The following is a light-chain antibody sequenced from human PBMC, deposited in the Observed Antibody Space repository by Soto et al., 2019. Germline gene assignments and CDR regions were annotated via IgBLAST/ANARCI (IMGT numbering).Light chain of an antibody. CDR3: QQYAGSPST. CDR1: QTVINNY. V-gene: IGKV3-20*01. CDR2: GAS. J-gene: IGKJ1*01. Sequence: EIVLTQSRGTLSLSPGERATLSCRASQTVINNYLAWYQRKPGQAPRLLIYGASSRATDIPDRFSGSGSGTDFTLTITRLEPEDFAVYFCQQYAGSPSTFGQGTKVEIK.